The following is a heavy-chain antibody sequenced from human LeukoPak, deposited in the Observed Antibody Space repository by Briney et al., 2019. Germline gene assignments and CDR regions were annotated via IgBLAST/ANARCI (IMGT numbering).Heavy chain of an antibody. CDR2: INPSGGST. J-gene: IGHJ4*02. Sequence: GASVKVSCKASGYTLTSYYMHWVRQAPGQGLEWMGIINPSGGSTSYAQKFQGRVTMTRDTSTSTVYMELSSLRSEDTAVYYCAASVDTAMPLDYWGQGTLVTVSS. CDR1: GYTLTSYY. D-gene: IGHD5-18*01. CDR3: AASVDTAMPLDY. V-gene: IGHV1-46*01.